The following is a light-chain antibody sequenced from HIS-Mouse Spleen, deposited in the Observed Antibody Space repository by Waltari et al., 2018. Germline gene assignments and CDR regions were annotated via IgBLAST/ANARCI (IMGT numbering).Light chain of an antibody. CDR3: SSYTSSSTF. CDR2: AVS. J-gene: IGLJ1*01. CDR1: SSDGGGYNY. Sequence: QSALTQPASVSGSPGQSITISCTGTSSDGGGYNYVSWYQQHPGKAPKLMIYAVSKRPSGLSTHLSDFQSGNTACLTISGLHAENEADYYCSSYTSSSTFFGTGTKVTFL. V-gene: IGLV2-14*01.